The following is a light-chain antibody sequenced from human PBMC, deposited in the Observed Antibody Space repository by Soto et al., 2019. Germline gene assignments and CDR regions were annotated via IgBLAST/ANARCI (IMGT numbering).Light chain of an antibody. CDR3: QQYNDWRPIT. J-gene: IGKJ4*01. V-gene: IGKV3-15*01. Sequence: EIVITQSPATLSVSPGERVTLSCRASQSVSSNLAWYQQKPGQAPRLLIYGASTRATGIPARFSGSGSGTEFTLTISSLQSEDFAVYYCQQYNDWRPITFGGGTKVDIK. CDR2: GAS. CDR1: QSVSSN.